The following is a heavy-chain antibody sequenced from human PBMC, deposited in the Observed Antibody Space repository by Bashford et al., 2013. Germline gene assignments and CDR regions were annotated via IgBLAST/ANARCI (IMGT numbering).Heavy chain of an antibody. CDR2: IHQHGSDK. V-gene: IGHV3-7*03. CDR3: ARGSRPGPFDY. D-gene: IGHD5/OR15-5a*01. Sequence: GGSLRLSCAASGFIFREYYMSWIRQTPGKGLEWVANIHQHGSDKNYVDYVKGRFTISRDNAKNSLYLQMNSLRAEDTAVYYCARGSRPGPFDYWGQGTLVTVSS. CDR1: GFIFREYY. J-gene: IGHJ4*02.